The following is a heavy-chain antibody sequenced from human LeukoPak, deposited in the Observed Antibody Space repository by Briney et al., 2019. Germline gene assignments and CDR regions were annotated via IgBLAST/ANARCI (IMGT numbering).Heavy chain of an antibody. CDR3: ARDTTGWYYFDY. V-gene: IGHV4-59*01. J-gene: IGHJ4*02. Sequence: SETLSLTCTVSGGSISSYYWSWVRQPPGKGLEWIGYIYYSGSTNYNPSLKSRVTISVDTSKNQFSLKLSSVTAADTAVYYCARDTTGWYYFDYWGQGTLVTVSS. CDR1: GGSISSYY. CDR2: IYYSGST. D-gene: IGHD1-1*01.